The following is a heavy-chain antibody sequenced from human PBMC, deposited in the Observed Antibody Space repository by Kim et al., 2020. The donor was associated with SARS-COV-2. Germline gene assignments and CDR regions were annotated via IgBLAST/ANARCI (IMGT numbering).Heavy chain of an antibody. CDR2: INGRGNTT. Sequence: GGSLRLSCAASGFTFNSFVMSWVRQAPGKGLEWVAVINGRGNTTYYADSVQGRFIISRDNSKNTLYLQMDSLSAEDTALYYCAKDAGEGRDYFDDWGQGT. J-gene: IGHJ4*02. D-gene: IGHD3-10*01. V-gene: IGHV3-23*01. CDR1: GFTFNSFV. CDR3: AKDAGEGRDYFDD.